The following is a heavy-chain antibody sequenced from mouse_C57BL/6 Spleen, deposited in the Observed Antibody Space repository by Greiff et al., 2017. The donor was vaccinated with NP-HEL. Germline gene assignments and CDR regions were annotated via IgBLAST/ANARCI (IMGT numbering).Heavy chain of an antibody. CDR3: ARGDYLGYYAMDY. V-gene: IGHV1-82*01. CDR2: IYPGDGDT. D-gene: IGHD5-5*01. CDR1: GYAFSSSW. Sequence: QVQLKQSGPELVKPGASVKISCKASGYAFSSSWMNWVKQRPGKGLEWIGRIYPGDGDTNYNGKFKGKATLTADKSSSTAYMQLSSLTSEDSAVYFCARGDYLGYYAMDYWGQGTSVTVSS. J-gene: IGHJ4*01.